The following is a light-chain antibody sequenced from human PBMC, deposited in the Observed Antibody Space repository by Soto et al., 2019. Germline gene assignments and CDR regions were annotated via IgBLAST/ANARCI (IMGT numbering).Light chain of an antibody. CDR2: EVR. Sequence: QSALTQPPSASGSPGQSVTISCTGTTSDIGRYNYVSWYQQHPGTAPKLIIYEVRKRPSGVPDRFSASKSANSASLAITGLQAEDEADYYCQSYDSSLSGYVFGTGTKLTVL. V-gene: IGLV2-8*01. J-gene: IGLJ1*01. CDR1: TSDIGRYNY. CDR3: QSYDSSLSGYV.